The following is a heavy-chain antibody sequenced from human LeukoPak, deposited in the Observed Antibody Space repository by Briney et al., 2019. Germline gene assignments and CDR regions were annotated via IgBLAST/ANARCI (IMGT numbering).Heavy chain of an antibody. D-gene: IGHD6-19*01. J-gene: IGHJ4*02. Sequence: GGSLRLSCAASGFTFSNYEMNWVRQAPGKGLEWVSYISSSGSTISYADSVKGRFTISRDNAKNSLYLQMNSLRAEDTAGYYCARERYRSFYYWGQGTLVSVSS. CDR2: ISSSGSTI. CDR3: ARERYRSFYY. V-gene: IGHV3-48*03. CDR1: GFTFSNYE.